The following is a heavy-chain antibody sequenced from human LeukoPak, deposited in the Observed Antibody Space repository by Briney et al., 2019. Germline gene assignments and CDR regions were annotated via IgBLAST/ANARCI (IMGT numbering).Heavy chain of an antibody. CDR3: ARLKYYYDSSGYRAEYFQH. D-gene: IGHD3-22*01. J-gene: IGHJ1*01. CDR1: GASISSGSYY. V-gene: IGHV4-61*02. CDR2: IYTSGST. Sequence: SETLSLTCTVSGASISSGSYYWSWIRQPAGKGLEWIGRIYTSGSTNYNPSLKSRVTISVDTSKNQFSLKLSSVTAADTAVYYCARLKYYYDSSGYRAEYFQHWGQGTLVTASS.